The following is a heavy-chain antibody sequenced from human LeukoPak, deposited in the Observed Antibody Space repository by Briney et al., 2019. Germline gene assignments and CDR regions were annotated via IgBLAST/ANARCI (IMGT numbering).Heavy chain of an antibody. V-gene: IGHV4-39*07. CDR1: GGSISSSSYY. Sequence: SETLSLTCTVSGGSISSSSYYWGWIRQPPGKGLEWIGSIYYSGSTYYNPSLKSRVTISVDTSKNQFSLKLSSVTAADTAVYYCARGGPYDSSGYYPQGYYYMDVWGKGTTVTVSS. J-gene: IGHJ6*03. D-gene: IGHD3-22*01. CDR2: IYYSGST. CDR3: ARGGPYDSSGYYPQGYYYMDV.